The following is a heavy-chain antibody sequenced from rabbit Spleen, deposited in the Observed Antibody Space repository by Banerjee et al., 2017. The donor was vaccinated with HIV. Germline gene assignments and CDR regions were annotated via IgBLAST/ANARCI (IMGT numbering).Heavy chain of an antibody. Sequence: QEQLEESGGELVKPGASLTLTCTASGFSFSSSDYMCWVRQAPGKGLEWISCIAGSSSDFTYSASWAKGRFTISKTSSTTVTLQMTSLTAADPATYFCARDPRSSFSSYGMDLWGPGTLVTVS. J-gene: IGHJ6*01. CDR2: IAGSSSDFT. CDR1: GFSFSSSDY. D-gene: IGHD6-1*01. CDR3: ARDPRSSFSSYGMDL. V-gene: IGHV1S45*01.